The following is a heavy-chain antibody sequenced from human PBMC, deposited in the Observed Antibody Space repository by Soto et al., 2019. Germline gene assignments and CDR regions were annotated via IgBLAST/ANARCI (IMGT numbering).Heavy chain of an antibody. V-gene: IGHV3-48*02. CDR2: ISSGSNTI. CDR3: ARVGYSSPFDY. Sequence: EVQLVESGGGLVQPGGSLRLSCAASGFTFSSYSMNWVRQSPGKGLEWVSYISSGSNTIYYADSVKGRFTISRDNAKNLRYLQMNSLRDEDTAVYYCARVGYSSPFDYWGQGTLLTVSS. J-gene: IGHJ4*02. CDR1: GFTFSSYS. D-gene: IGHD5-18*01.